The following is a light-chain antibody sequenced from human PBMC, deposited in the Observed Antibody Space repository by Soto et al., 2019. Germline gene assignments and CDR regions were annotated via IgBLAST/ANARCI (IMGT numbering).Light chain of an antibody. CDR1: QSVSSN. Sequence: EIVMTQSPSTLSVSPGERATLSCRASQSVSSNLAWYQQKPGQGPRLLIYGASTRATGIPARFSGSGSGTEFALTISSLQSEDFAVHYCQQYNNWPPLTFGGRTMVDNK. CDR3: QQYNNWPPLT. V-gene: IGKV3-15*01. J-gene: IGKJ4*01. CDR2: GAS.